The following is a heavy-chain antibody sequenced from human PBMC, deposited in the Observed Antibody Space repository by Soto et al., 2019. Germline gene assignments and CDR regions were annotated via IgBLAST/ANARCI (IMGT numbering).Heavy chain of an antibody. CDR3: ARAWYNWNPFEY. J-gene: IGHJ4*02. D-gene: IGHD1-20*01. CDR1: GFTFSSFW. Sequence: GGSLGLSCAASGFTFSSFWMSWVRQAPGKGLEWVANIKQDGSETYYVDSVEGRLTISRDNAKNSLYLQMNRLRAEDAAVYYWARAWYNWNPFEYWGQGTLVTVSS. CDR2: IKQDGSET. V-gene: IGHV3-7*04.